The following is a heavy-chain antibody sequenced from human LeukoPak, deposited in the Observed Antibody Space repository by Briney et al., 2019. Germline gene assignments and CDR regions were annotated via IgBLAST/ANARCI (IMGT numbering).Heavy chain of an antibody. Sequence: SETLSLTCTVSGGSISSGDYYWSWIRQPPGKGLEWIGEINHSGSTNYKPSLKSRVTISVDRTKNQFSLKLSSVTAADTAVYYCARGLSAIVHWGQGTLVTVSS. CDR2: INHSGST. D-gene: IGHD2-21*02. CDR3: ARGLSAIVH. CDR1: GGSISSGDYY. J-gene: IGHJ4*02. V-gene: IGHV4-30-2*01.